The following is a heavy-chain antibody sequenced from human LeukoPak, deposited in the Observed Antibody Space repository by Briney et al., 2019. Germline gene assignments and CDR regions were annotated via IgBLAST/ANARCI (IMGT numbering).Heavy chain of an antibody. CDR1: GDSISSYY. CDR3: ARQGAVDI. V-gene: IGHV4-4*09. Sequence: SETLSLTCTVSGDSISSYYWSWIRQPPGKGLEWIGFIYSSGSANYSPSLRSRVTMSVDMSKNQFSLKLRSVTAADTAVYSCARQGAVDIWGEGTMVIVSS. J-gene: IGHJ3*02. CDR2: IYSSGSA.